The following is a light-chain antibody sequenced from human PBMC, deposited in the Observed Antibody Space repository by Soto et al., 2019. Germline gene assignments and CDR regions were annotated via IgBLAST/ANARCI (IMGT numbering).Light chain of an antibody. CDR1: QSISNY. V-gene: IGKV1-39*01. CDR2: AAS. CDR3: QQTYSTLLT. J-gene: IGKJ4*01. Sequence: DIQMTQSPSSLSASVGDRVTITCRASQSISNYLNWYQQKAEKAPKLMIYAASSLESGVPSRFSGGGSGTDFTLTISSLQPEDFATYYCQQTYSTLLTFGGGTKVEI.